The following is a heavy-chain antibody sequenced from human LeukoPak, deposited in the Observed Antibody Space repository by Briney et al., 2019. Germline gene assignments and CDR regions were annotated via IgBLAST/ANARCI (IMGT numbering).Heavy chain of an antibody. CDR3: AKDQISMIRGVIVY. Sequence: GGSLRLSCAASGFTFSSYGMSWVRQAPGKGLEWVSVISGSGGSTYYADSVKGRFTISRDNSKNTLYLQMNSLRAEDTAVYYCAKDQISMIRGVIVYWGQGTLVTVSS. CDR2: ISGSGGST. J-gene: IGHJ4*02. D-gene: IGHD3-10*01. CDR1: GFTFSSYG. V-gene: IGHV3-23*01.